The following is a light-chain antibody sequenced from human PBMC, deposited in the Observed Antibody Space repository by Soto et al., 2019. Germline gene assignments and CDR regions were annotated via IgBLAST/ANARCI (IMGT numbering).Light chain of an antibody. Sequence: EIVMTQSPATLSVSPGERATLSCRASQSVSSNLGWYQQKPGQAPRLLIYGASTRATGIPARFSGSGSGTECTLTISSLQSEDFAVYYCQQYNKWPYTFGQGTKLEIK. CDR1: QSVSSN. V-gene: IGKV3-15*01. J-gene: IGKJ2*01. CDR2: GAS. CDR3: QQYNKWPYT.